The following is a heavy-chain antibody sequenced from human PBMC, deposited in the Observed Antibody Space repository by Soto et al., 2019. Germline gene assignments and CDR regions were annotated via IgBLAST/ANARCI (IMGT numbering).Heavy chain of an antibody. CDR3: ARDGGMVGAEGAFDI. J-gene: IGHJ3*02. D-gene: IGHD1-26*01. CDR1: GVSFSGYY. CDR2: INHSGST. V-gene: IGHV4-34*01. Sequence: SDTLSITCAVYGVSFSGYYWSWIRQPPGKGLEWIGEINHSGSTNSNPSLKSRVTISVDTSKNQFSLKLSSVTAADTAVYYCARDGGMVGAEGAFDIWGQGTMVTVSS.